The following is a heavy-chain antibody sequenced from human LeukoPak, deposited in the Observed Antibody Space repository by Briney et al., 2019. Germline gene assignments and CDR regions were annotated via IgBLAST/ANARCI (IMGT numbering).Heavy chain of an antibody. CDR1: GFTFSTYA. CDR3: ARDHYYGSGSFDY. V-gene: IGHV3-69-1*02. CDR2: ISSSNTI. D-gene: IGHD3-10*01. Sequence: PGRSLRLSCVVSGFTFSTYAMHWVRQAPGKGLEWISYISSSNTIYCADSVKGRFTISRDNANNSLYLQMNSLRAEDTAVYYCARDHYYGSGSFDYWGQGTLVTVSS. J-gene: IGHJ4*02.